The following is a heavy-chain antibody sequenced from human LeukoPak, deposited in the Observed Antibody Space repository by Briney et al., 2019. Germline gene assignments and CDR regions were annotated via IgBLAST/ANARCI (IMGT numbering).Heavy chain of an antibody. Sequence: ASVKVSCKASGYTFTGYYIHWVRQVPGQGLEWMGWINPNSGGTNYAQKFQGRVTMTRDTSISTAYMELSRLRSDDTAVYYCARGDRIQLWLLYYFDYWGQGTLVTVSS. V-gene: IGHV1-2*02. CDR3: ARGDRIQLWLLYYFDY. D-gene: IGHD5-18*01. J-gene: IGHJ4*02. CDR2: INPNSGGT. CDR1: GYTFTGYY.